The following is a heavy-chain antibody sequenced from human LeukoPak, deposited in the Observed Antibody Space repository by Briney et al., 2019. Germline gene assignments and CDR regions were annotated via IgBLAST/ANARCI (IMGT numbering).Heavy chain of an antibody. CDR2: IYTSGST. Sequence: SETLSLTCTVSGGSISSGSYYWSWIRQPAGKGLEWIGRIYTSGSTKYHPSLKSRVTISVDTSKNQFPLKLSSVTAADTAVYYCARIYCGGDCRGYYYHYYMDVWGKGTTVTISS. V-gene: IGHV4-61*02. CDR1: GGSISSGSYY. J-gene: IGHJ6*03. D-gene: IGHD2-21*02. CDR3: ARIYCGGDCRGYYYHYYMDV.